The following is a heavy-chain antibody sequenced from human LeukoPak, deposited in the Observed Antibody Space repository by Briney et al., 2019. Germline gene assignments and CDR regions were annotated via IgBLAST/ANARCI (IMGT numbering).Heavy chain of an antibody. Sequence: GGSLRLSCAASGFTFSSYGMHWVRQAPGKGLEWVAVISYDGSNKYYADSVKGRFTISRDNSKNTLYLQMNSLRAEDTAVYYCARGGGATINWFDYWGQGTLVTVSS. CDR3: ARGGGATINWFDY. D-gene: IGHD1-26*01. J-gene: IGHJ4*02. CDR2: ISYDGSNK. CDR1: GFTFSSYG. V-gene: IGHV3-30*03.